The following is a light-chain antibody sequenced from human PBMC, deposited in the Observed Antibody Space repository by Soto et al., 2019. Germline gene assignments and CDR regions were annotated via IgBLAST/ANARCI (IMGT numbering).Light chain of an antibody. J-gene: IGKJ4*01. Sequence: EIVMTQSPATLSVSPVERATLSCRASQSVSSNLAWYQQKPGQPPRLLIYGVSTRATGVPARFSGSGSETDFSLTISSLQIEDFALYYCQQSNNWPPLTFGGGTKVDIK. CDR2: GVS. CDR1: QSVSSN. V-gene: IGKV3-15*01. CDR3: QQSNNWPPLT.